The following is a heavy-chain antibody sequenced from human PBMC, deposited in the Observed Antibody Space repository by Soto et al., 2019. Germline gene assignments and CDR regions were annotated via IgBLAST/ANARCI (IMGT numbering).Heavy chain of an antibody. CDR1: GGVFSTYS. D-gene: IGHD2-8*01. CDR2: IIPIFGTV. CDR3: ATTGYARPGADAFDI. V-gene: IGHV1-69*13. J-gene: IGHJ3*02. Sequence: SVKVSCKASGGVFSTYSLNWVRQAPGQGLEWMGGIIPIFGTVNYAQKFQGRVTIMADESTNTGYMELSRLRFEDTAVYYCATTGYARPGADAFDIWGQGTMVTVSS.